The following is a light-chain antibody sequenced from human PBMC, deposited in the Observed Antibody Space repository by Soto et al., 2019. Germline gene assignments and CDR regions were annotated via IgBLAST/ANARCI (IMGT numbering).Light chain of an antibody. CDR1: GSNIGAGSY. CDR3: ATWDDNVYV. J-gene: IGLJ1*01. V-gene: IGLV1-40*01. CDR2: TNS. Sequence: QAVLTQPPSVSGAPGQRVTISCTGSGSNIGAGSYVHWYQQVPGTAPKLLIYTNSQRPLGVPVRFSGSKSGTSASLAIAGLQSEDEGDYYCATWDDNVYVFGTGTKLTVL.